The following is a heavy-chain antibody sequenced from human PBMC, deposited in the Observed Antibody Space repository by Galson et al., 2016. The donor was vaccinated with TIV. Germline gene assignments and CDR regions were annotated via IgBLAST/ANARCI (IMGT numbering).Heavy chain of an antibody. V-gene: IGHV3-53*01. CDR3: ARFSGVVRGYGLDV. Sequence: SLRLSCAGSGFTVSGTSMSWVRQAPGKGLEWVSLIYSAGNTFYADSVKGRFTLSRDKSKNTVYLQISSLRVEDTAVYYCARFSGVVRGYGLDVWGQGTMVTVAS. CDR2: IYSAGNT. CDR1: GFTVSGTS. D-gene: IGHD3-10*01. J-gene: IGHJ6*02.